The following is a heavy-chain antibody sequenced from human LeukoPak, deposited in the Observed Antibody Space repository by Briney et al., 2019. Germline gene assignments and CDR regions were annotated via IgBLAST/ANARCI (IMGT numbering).Heavy chain of an antibody. CDR2: IDHTGST. J-gene: IGHJ3*02. CDR3: ARQGNWNDDAFDI. CDR1: GGSFSAYY. D-gene: IGHD1-20*01. Sequence: SETLSLTCAVYGGSFSAYYWSWIRQPPGKGLEWIGEIDHTGSTNYNPSLKSRVTMSVDTSKNQFSLKLSSVTAADTAVYYCARQGNWNDDAFDIWGQGTMVTVSS. V-gene: IGHV4-34*01.